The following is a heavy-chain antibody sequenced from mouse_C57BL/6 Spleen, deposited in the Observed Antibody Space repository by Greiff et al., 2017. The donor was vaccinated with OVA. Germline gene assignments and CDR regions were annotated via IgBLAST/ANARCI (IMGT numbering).Heavy chain of an antibody. Sequence: VQLQPPGAELVRPGSSVTLSCKASGYTFTSYWMHWVKQRPIQGLELIGNIDPSDSETHYNQKFKDKATLTVDKSSSTAYMQLSSLTSEDSAVYYCASGRLRYAMDYWGQGTSVTVSS. D-gene: IGHD2-4*01. CDR3: ASGRLRYAMDY. CDR1: GYTFTSYW. V-gene: IGHV1-52*01. J-gene: IGHJ4*01. CDR2: IDPSDSET.